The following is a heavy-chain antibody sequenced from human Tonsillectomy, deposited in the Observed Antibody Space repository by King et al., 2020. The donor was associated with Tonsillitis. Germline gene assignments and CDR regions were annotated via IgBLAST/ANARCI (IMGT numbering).Heavy chain of an antibody. CDR1: GGTFSSYA. V-gene: IGHV1-69*01. CDR2: IIPIFVSA. D-gene: IGHD1-26*01. CDR3: ARDSVGAPEY. J-gene: IGHJ1*01. Sequence: VQLVESGAEVKKPGSSVKVSCTASGGTFSSYAISWVRQAPGQGLEWMGGIIPIFVSANYAQQFQGIVTITADESTSTAYMELRSLRSEDTAVYYCARDSVGAPEYWGQGTLVTVSS.